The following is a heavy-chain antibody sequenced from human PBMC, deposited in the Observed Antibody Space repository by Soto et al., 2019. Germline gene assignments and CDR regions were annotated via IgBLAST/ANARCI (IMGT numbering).Heavy chain of an antibody. CDR2: INAGNGNK. Sequence: ASVKVSCKASGYIFTSYALHCVRQAPGKRLEWMGRINAGNGNKKNSQTFQGRVTITRDTSASTAYMELSSLRSEATAVYYCASAHYDILTGLFDYWGQGTLVTVSS. J-gene: IGHJ4*02. CDR3: ASAHYDILTGLFDY. CDR1: GYIFTSYA. D-gene: IGHD3-9*01. V-gene: IGHV1-3*01.